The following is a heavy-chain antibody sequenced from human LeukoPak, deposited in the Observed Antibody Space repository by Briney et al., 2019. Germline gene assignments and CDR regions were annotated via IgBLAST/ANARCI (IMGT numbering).Heavy chain of an antibody. CDR3: ARSSLAVSFDH. D-gene: IGHD2-8*01. Sequence: SETLSLTCTVSGGSISSGSYCWNWIRQPAGKGLEWLGNIFTRGTTNYNASLASRLTISLDTAKNQFSLHLSSVTAADTAMYFCARSSLAVSFDHWGQGTLVTASS. J-gene: IGHJ4*02. CDR1: GGSISSGSYC. CDR2: IFTRGTT. V-gene: IGHV4-61*09.